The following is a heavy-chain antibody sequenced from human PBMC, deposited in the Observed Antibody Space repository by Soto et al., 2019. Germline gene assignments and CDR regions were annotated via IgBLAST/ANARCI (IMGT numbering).Heavy chain of an antibody. CDR2: INHSGTT. J-gene: IGHJ6*02. D-gene: IGHD4-17*01. Sequence: SETLSLTCAVYGGSFSGYYLSWIRQPPGKGLEWIGEINHSGTTNYNPSLKSRVTISVDTSKNQLTLMLNSVTASDTAVFYCARLTRGDYHHTFSLRGMDVWGQGTTVTVSS. V-gene: IGHV4-34*01. CDR1: GGSFSGYY. CDR3: ARLTRGDYHHTFSLRGMDV.